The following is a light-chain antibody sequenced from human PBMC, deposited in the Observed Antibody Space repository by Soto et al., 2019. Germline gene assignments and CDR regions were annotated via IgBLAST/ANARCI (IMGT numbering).Light chain of an antibody. Sequence: AIQMTQSPSSLSAAVGDRVTITCRASQDIRNELGWYQQKPGKAPNLLIYAASSLHTGVPSRFSGSGSGSYFTLTISGLQPDDFETYYCQQDYNYPRTFGRGTKMEVK. CDR3: QQDYNYPRT. CDR1: QDIRNE. CDR2: AAS. J-gene: IGKJ1*01. V-gene: IGKV1-6*02.